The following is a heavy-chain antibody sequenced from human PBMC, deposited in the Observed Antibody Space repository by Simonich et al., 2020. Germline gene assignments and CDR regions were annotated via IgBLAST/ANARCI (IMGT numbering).Heavy chain of an antibody. CDR3: ARDSLSIAARPKNYMDV. Sequence: QVQLVQSGAEVKKPGASVKVSCKAAGYTFTGYYMHRVRQALGQGLGWWEWSNPTGGETNHAQKFQGRVTMTRDTSSSTAYRELSRLRSDDTAVYYCARDSLSIAARPKNYMDVWGKGTTVTVSS. CDR2: SNPTGGET. J-gene: IGHJ6*03. V-gene: IGHV1-2*02. CDR1: GYTFTGYY. D-gene: IGHD6-6*01.